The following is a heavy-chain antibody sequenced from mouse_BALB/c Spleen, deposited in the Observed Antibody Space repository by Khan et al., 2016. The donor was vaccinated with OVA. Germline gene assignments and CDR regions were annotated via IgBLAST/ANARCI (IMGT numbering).Heavy chain of an antibody. J-gene: IGHJ4*01. D-gene: IGHD2-1*01. CDR3: AKQNHGTLYAMDD. CDR2: IWGDGST. Sequence: VQLQESGPGLVAPSQSLSITCTVSGFSLTTYGVSWVRQPPGKGLEWLGVIWGDGSTNYHSALISRLTISKDNSKSQVFLKLNSLQTDDTGTYDWAKQNHGTLYAMDDWGQGTSVTVSS. CDR1: GFSLTTYG. V-gene: IGHV2-3*01.